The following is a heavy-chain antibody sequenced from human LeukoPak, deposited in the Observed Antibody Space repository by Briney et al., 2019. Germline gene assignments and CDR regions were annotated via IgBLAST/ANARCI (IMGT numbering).Heavy chain of an antibody. J-gene: IGHJ4*02. CDR1: GGTFSSYA. Sequence: GASVKVSCKASGGTFSSYAISWVRQAPGQGLEWMGRIIPIFGTANYAQKFQGRVTMTRDTSTSTVYMEQTSLRSEDTAVYYCARDPRPSYDSSDYYYPGDYWGQGTLVTVSS. V-gene: IGHV1-69*05. CDR3: ARDPRPSYDSSDYYYPGDY. D-gene: IGHD3-22*01. CDR2: IIPIFGTA.